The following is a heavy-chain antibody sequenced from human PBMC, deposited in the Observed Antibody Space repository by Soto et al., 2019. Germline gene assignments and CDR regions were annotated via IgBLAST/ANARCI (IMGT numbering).Heavy chain of an antibody. Sequence: PGGSLRLSCAASGFTFSSYAMHWVRQAPGKGLEWVAVISYDGSNKYYADSVKGRFTISRDNSKNTPYLQMNSLRAEDTAVYYCARDGKAASSTYYYYGMDVWGQGTTVTVSS. CDR1: GFTFSSYA. CDR3: ARDGKAASSTYYYYGMDV. D-gene: IGHD2-15*01. V-gene: IGHV3-30-3*01. J-gene: IGHJ6*02. CDR2: ISYDGSNK.